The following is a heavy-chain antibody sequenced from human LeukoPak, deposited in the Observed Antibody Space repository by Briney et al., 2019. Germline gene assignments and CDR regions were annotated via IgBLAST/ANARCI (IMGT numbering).Heavy chain of an antibody. CDR3: AGSYYYYYTADHYYMDV. CDR2: MNPNSGNT. Sequence: ASVKVSCKASGYTFTSYDINWVRQATGQGLEWMGWMNPNSGNTGYAQKFQGRVTMTRNTSISTAYMELSSLRSEDTAVYYCAGSYYYYYTADHYYMDVWGKGTTVTISS. D-gene: IGHD1-26*01. CDR1: GYTFTSYD. J-gene: IGHJ6*03. V-gene: IGHV1-8*01.